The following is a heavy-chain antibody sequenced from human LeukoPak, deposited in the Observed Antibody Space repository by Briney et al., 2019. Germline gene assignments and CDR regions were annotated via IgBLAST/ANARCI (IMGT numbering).Heavy chain of an antibody. CDR1: GGAIN. D-gene: IGHD6-25*01. J-gene: IGHJ3*02. CDR3: ARRQRIERTFDI. V-gene: IGHV4-59*01. CDR2: LYFGGTT. Sequence: KPSETLSLTRTISGGAINRTWIRQPPGKGLEWIGNLYFGGTTNYNPSLKSRVTISVDTSKWQFSLKLTSVSAADTAVYYCARRQRIERTFDIWGQGTTVIVSS.